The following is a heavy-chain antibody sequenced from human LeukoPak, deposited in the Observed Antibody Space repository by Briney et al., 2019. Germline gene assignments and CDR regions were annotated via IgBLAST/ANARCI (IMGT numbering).Heavy chain of an antibody. V-gene: IGHV3-7*02. D-gene: IGHD6-19*01. CDR3: ASQPSAVAGNY. J-gene: IGHJ4*02. CDR1: GFTFSYSW. CDR2: IKPDGSLK. Sequence: GGSLRLSWAASGFTFSYSWMTWVRQAPGKGLEWVANIKPDGSLKYYVDSVKGRFTISRDNAKNSLYLHMTSLRAEDTGVYYCASQPSAVAGNYWGQGTLVTVSS.